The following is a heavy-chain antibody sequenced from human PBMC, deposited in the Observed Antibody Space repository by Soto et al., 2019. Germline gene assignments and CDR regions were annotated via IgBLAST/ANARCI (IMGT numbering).Heavy chain of an antibody. J-gene: IGHJ3*02. Sequence: QVQLQESGPGLVKPSQTLSLTCTVSGGSISSGDYYWSWIRQPPGKGLEWIGYIYYSGSTFYNPSLKSRVTISGDTSKNQFSLKLSSVTAADTAVYYCARDRNIVVVTVSWGGAFDIWGQGTMVTVSS. D-gene: IGHD2-21*02. V-gene: IGHV4-30-4*01. CDR2: IYYSGST. CDR1: GGSISSGDYY. CDR3: ARDRNIVVVTVSWGGAFDI.